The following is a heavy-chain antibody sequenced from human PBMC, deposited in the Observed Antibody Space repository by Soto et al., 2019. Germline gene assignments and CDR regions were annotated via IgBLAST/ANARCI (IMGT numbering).Heavy chain of an antibody. V-gene: IGHV3-30-3*01. CDR1: GFTFSDYA. J-gene: IGHJ4*02. CDR2: ISRDGTNK. D-gene: IGHD6-19*01. CDR3: ARDSSGWYKFDY. Sequence: LRLSCVASGFTFSDYAMDWVRQAPGKGLEWVTVISRDGTNKYYADSVKGRFTISRDNSKNTLYLQMNSLTVEDTALYYCARDSSGWYKFDYWGQGTVVTVS.